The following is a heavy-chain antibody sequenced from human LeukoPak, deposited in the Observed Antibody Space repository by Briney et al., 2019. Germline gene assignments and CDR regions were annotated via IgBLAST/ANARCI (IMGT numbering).Heavy chain of an antibody. D-gene: IGHD2-8*01. J-gene: IGHJ6*03. CDR2: IDPSGGTT. V-gene: IGHV1-46*01. CDR3: ARALIAHYYYYYMDV. Sequence: ASVKVFCKASGYTFTSYYMHWVRQAPGQGLEWVGVIDPSGGTTTYAQKFQGRATMTKDTSTTTVYMELSSLRSEDTAVYYCARALIAHYYYYYMDVWGTGTTVTVSS. CDR1: GYTFTSYY.